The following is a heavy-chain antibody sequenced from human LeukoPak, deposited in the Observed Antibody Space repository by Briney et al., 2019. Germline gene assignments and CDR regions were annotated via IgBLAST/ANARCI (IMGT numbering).Heavy chain of an antibody. V-gene: IGHV3-21*01. D-gene: IGHD3-10*01. Sequence: PGGSLRLSXAASGFTFSSYSMNWVRQAPGKGLEWVSSISSSSSYIYYADSVKGRFTISRDNAKNSLYLQMNSLRAEDTAVYYCARDPGGFREPPSDYWGQGTLVTVSS. CDR3: ARDPGGFREPPSDY. CDR2: ISSSSSYI. CDR1: GFTFSSYS. J-gene: IGHJ4*02.